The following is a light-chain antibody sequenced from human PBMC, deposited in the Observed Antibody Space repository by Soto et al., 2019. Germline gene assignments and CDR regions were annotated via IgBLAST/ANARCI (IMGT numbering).Light chain of an antibody. CDR1: QDISHF. Sequence: DIQLTQSPSSLSASVGDRVTFTCRASQDISHFLAWYQQRPGEVPRLLIYGASTLQSGVSSRFSGSGFGTEFTLTIASLQPEDVATYYCQKYNKDSPATFGPGTKVEIK. V-gene: IGKV1-27*01. J-gene: IGKJ1*01. CDR3: QKYNKDSPAT. CDR2: GAS.